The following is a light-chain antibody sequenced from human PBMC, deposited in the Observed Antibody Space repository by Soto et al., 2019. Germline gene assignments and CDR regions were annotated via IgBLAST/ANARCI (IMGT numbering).Light chain of an antibody. J-gene: IGLJ2*01. CDR3: SSYTSSSTLGV. CDR1: SSDVGGYKY. V-gene: IGLV2-14*01. Sequence: QSALTQPASVSGSPGQSITISCTGTSSDVGGYKYVSWYQQHPGKAPKLMIYDVSNRPSGVSNRFSGSKSGNTASLTISGLQAVDEADYYCSSYTSSSTLGVFGGGTQLTVL. CDR2: DVS.